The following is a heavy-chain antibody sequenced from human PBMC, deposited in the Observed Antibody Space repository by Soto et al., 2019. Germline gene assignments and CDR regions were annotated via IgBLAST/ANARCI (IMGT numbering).Heavy chain of an antibody. J-gene: IGHJ4*02. CDR2: IYYSGST. D-gene: IGHD6-19*01. Sequence: QVQLQESGPGLVKPSETLSLTCTVSGGSISSYYWSWIRQPPGKGLEWIGYIYYSGSTNYNPSLKSRVTISVDTSKNQFSLKRSSVTAADTAVYYCARHGGYSSGWVFDYWGQGTLVTVSS. V-gene: IGHV4-59*08. CDR3: ARHGGYSSGWVFDY. CDR1: GGSISSYY.